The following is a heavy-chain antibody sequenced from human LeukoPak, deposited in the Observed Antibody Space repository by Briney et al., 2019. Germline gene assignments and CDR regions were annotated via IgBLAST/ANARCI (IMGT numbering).Heavy chain of an antibody. CDR2: IRSSSTTI. J-gene: IGHJ4*02. Sequence: GGSLRLSCEASGFSFSAYSMSWVRQAPGKGLEWISYIRSSSTTIYYADSVKGRFTVSRDNAENSMYLQMNSLRVEDTAVYFCARDSRSHCGTDACYGPYFDYWGQGTLVAVSS. CDR3: ARDSRSHCGTDACYGPYFDY. D-gene: IGHD2-2*01. V-gene: IGHV3-48*01. CDR1: GFSFSAYS.